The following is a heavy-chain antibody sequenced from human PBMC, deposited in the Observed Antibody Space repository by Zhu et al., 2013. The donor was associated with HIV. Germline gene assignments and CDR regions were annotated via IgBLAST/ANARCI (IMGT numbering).Heavy chain of an antibody. Sequence: QVQLLESGPGLVKPSQTLSLTCTVSGGSISSGDYYWTWIRQPPGKGLEWIGYIYYSGSTYYNPSLKSRVTISVDTSKNQFSLKLSSVTAADTAVYYCARDGCGGGSCYSGGYYYMDVWGKGTTVTVSS. CDR2: IYYSGST. D-gene: IGHD2-15*01. V-gene: IGHV4-30-4*01. CDR1: GGSISSGDYY. CDR3: ARDGCGGGSCYSGGYYYMDV. J-gene: IGHJ6*03.